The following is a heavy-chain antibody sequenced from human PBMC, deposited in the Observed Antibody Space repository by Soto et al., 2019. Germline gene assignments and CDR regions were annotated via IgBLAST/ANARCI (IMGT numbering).Heavy chain of an antibody. CDR3: ARAGKDSSSNYWLHTFDY. CDR1: GGSISNYY. CDR2: ILYSGST. V-gene: IGHV4-59*08. J-gene: IGHJ4*02. D-gene: IGHD6-13*01. Sequence: SETLSLTCSVSGGSISNYYWSWIRQPPGKGLEWIGFILYSGSTKYSPSLKSRVTISVDTSKNQFSLKLSSVTAADTAMYFFARAGKDSSSNYWLHTFDYWGQGTLVTVSS.